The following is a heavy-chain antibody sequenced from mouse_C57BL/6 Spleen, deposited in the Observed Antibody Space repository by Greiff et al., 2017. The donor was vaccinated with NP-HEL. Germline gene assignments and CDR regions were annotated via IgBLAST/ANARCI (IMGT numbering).Heavy chain of an antibody. CDR3: AILYYGNSFAY. J-gene: IGHJ3*01. D-gene: IGHD2-1*01. CDR1: GFTFSDYG. CDR2: ISSGSSTI. V-gene: IGHV5-17*01. Sequence: EVKLVESGGGLVKPGGSLKLSCAASGFTFSDYGMHWVRQAPEKGLEWVAYISSGSSTIYYADTVKGRFTISRDNAKNTLFLQMTSLRYEDTAMYYCAILYYGNSFAYWGQGTLVTVSA.